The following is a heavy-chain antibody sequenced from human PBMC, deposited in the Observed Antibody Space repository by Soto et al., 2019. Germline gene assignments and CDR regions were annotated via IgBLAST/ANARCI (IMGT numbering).Heavy chain of an antibody. J-gene: IGHJ4*02. D-gene: IGHD2-15*01. CDR3: AREEVDCSGGSCYFDY. CDR2: ISYDGSNK. Sequence: GGSLRLSCAASGFTFSSYGMHWVRQAPGKGLEWVAVISYDGSNKYYADSVKGRFTISRDNSKNTLYLQMNSLRAEDTAVYYCAREEVDCSGGSCYFDYWGQGTLVTVSS. V-gene: IGHV3-30*03. CDR1: GFTFSSYG.